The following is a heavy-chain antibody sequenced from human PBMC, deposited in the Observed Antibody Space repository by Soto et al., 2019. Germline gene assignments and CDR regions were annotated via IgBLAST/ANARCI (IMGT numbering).Heavy chain of an antibody. Sequence: QVHLVQSGAEVRKPGSSVRVSCKASGDTFTKYAISWLRQAPGQGLEWMGGIVPVFGRVTYAQRFQDRVSIIADKSAATSYLELTSLTADDTAVYYCAGVASGSTWDYFYFWGQGPLVTVSS. V-gene: IGHV1-69*06. CDR2: IVPVFGRV. CDR3: AGVASGSTWDYFYF. CDR1: GDTFTKYA. D-gene: IGHD3-10*01. J-gene: IGHJ4*02.